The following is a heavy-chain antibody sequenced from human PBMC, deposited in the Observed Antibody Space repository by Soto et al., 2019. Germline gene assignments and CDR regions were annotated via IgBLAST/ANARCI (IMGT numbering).Heavy chain of an antibody. Sequence: GGSLRLSCAASGFTLSSYAMSWVRQAPGKGLEWVSAISGSGGSTYYADSVKGRFTISRDNSKNTLYLQMNSLRAEDTAVYYCAKDPQRDTVTTHYYYYMDVWGKGTTVTVSS. CDR3: AKDPQRDTVTTHYYYYMDV. D-gene: IGHD4-17*01. CDR2: ISGSGGST. J-gene: IGHJ6*03. V-gene: IGHV3-23*01. CDR1: GFTLSSYA.